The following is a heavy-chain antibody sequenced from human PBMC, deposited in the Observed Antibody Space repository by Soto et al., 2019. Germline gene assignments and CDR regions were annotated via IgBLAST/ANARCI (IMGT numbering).Heavy chain of an antibody. V-gene: IGHV4-34*01. J-gene: IGHJ6*04. Sequence: QVQLQQWGAGLLKPSETLSLNCAVYGGSFSGYYWSWIRQPPGKGLEWIGEINYGGSTNYNPSLKSRLTISVDTSKKQISLKLNSVTAADTAVYYCARGGGCSGGSCYHMDVWGKGTTVPVSS. CDR1: GGSFSGYY. D-gene: IGHD2-15*01. CDR3: ARGGGCSGGSCYHMDV. CDR2: INYGGST.